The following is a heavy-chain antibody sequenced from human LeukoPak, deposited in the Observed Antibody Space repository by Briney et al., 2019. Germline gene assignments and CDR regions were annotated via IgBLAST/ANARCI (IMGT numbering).Heavy chain of an antibody. CDR2: ISAYNGNT. CDR1: GYTFTSYG. CDR3: ARSHDIVVVPAASYYFDY. Sequence: ASVTVSCTASGYTFTSYGISWVRQAPGQGLEWMGWISAYNGNTNYAQKLQGRVTITGDTSASTAYMELSSLRSEDTAVYYCARSHDIVVVPAASYYFDYWGQGTLVTVSS. D-gene: IGHD2-2*01. V-gene: IGHV1-18*01. J-gene: IGHJ4*02.